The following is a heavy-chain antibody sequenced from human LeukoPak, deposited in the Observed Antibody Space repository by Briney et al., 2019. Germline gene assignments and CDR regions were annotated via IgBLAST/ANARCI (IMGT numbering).Heavy chain of an antibody. J-gene: IGHJ2*01. CDR2: IHYTGAT. CDR3: ARGVPGTYCIDF. CDR1: GGTFRGYY. D-gene: IGHD3-10*01. Sequence: ASETLSLTCAVYGGTFRGYYWSWIRQPPGKGLEWIGEIHYTGATNYKPSLKSRVTISGDPSKNQVSLRVCSVTAADTAVYYWARGVPGTYCIDFWGRGTLVTVSS. V-gene: IGHV4-34*01.